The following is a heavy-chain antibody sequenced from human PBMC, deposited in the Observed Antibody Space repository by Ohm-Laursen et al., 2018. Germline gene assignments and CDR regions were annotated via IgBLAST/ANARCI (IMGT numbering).Heavy chain of an antibody. Sequence: SETLSLTCGVSGGSISSYYWSWIRQPPGKGLEWIGYIYYSGTTNYNPSLKSRVTISLNTSKNQFSLKLSSVTAADTAVYYCARRGHAFDIWGQGTMVTVSS. CDR1: GGSISSYY. V-gene: IGHV4-59*01. J-gene: IGHJ3*02. CDR3: ARRGHAFDI. CDR2: IYYSGTT.